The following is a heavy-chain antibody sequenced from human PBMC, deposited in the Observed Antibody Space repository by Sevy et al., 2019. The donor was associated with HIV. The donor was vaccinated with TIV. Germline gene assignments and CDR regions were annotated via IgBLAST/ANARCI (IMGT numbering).Heavy chain of an antibody. CDR2: IYSGDST. D-gene: IGHD3-22*01. Sequence: GGSLRLSCAASVFSVSNSYMSWVRQAPGKGLQWVSVIYSGDSTYYTDSMKGRFTISRDNSKNTLYLQMNSLRAEDTAVYYCARLSVYYYDSSGYYTTGHAFDIWGQGTMVTVSS. J-gene: IGHJ3*02. V-gene: IGHV3-53*01. CDR1: VFSVSNSY. CDR3: ARLSVYYYDSSGYYTTGHAFDI.